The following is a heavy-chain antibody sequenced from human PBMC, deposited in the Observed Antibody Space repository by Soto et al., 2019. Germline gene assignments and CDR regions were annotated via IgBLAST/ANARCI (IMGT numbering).Heavy chain of an antibody. Sequence: PGGSLRLSCTASGFNTRFYSMSWVRQTPGKGLEWVAALRRSGGATYYADSVRGRFTISRDASKDTLFLQMSNLRAEDTALYYCSKGEMSTIRNSFDPWGQGTLVTVSS. CDR1: GFNTRFYS. CDR3: SKGEMSTIRNSFDP. CDR2: LRRSGGAT. D-gene: IGHD1-7*01. V-gene: IGHV3-23*01. J-gene: IGHJ5*02.